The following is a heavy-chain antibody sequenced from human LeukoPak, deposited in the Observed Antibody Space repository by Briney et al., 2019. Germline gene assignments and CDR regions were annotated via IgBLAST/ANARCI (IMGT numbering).Heavy chain of an antibody. CDR2: IKQDGSEK. CDR1: GFTFSSYW. Sequence: GGSLRLSCAASGFTFSSYWMSWVRQAPGKWLEWVANIKQDGSEKYYVDSVKGRFTISRDNAKNSLYLQMNSLRAEDTAVYYCARVDSSGYRSAFDIWGQGTMVTVSS. D-gene: IGHD3-22*01. CDR3: ARVDSSGYRSAFDI. V-gene: IGHV3-7*01. J-gene: IGHJ3*02.